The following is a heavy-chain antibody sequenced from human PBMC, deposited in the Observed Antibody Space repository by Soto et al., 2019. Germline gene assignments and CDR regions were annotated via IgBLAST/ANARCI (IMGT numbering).Heavy chain of an antibody. V-gene: IGHV4-39*01. J-gene: IGHJ6*02. Sequence: QLQLQESGPGLVKPSETLCLSCSVSGGSITNSGQYCVWIRQPPGKGLAWIGSIYYSGSPYYKPSLNSRLTMSVDTFKIQFSRKLCSVTAAYTAVYYCARQGRAAAGCSVFYGLDVWGQGTTVTVSS. D-gene: IGHD6-13*01. CDR1: GGSITNSGQY. CDR2: IYYSGSP. CDR3: ARQGRAAAGCSVFYGLDV.